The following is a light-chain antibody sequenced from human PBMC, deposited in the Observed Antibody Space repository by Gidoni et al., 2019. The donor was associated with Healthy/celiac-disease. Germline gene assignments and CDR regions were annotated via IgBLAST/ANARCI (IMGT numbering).Light chain of an antibody. J-gene: IGLJ3*02. V-gene: IGLV3-9*01. Sequence: SYELTQPLSVSVALGQTARITFGGNNIGSKNVHWYQQKPGQAPVLVIYRDSNRPSGIPERFSGSNSGNTATLTISRAQAGDEADYYCQVWDSSTWVFGGGTKLTVL. CDR1: NIGSKN. CDR2: RDS. CDR3: QVWDSSTWV.